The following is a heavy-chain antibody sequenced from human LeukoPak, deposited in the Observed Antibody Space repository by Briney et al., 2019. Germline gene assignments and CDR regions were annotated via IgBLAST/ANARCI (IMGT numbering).Heavy chain of an antibody. V-gene: IGHV1-18*01. D-gene: IGHD3-10*01. Sequence: GASVKVPCKASGYTLTSYGISWLRQPPGQGLEWMGWISPYNGNTNYAQKLQGRVTMTTDTSTSTAYMELRSLRSDDTAVYYCARDSGYYLLWGQGTLVTVSS. J-gene: IGHJ4*02. CDR2: ISPYNGNT. CDR1: GYTLTSYG. CDR3: ARDSGYYLL.